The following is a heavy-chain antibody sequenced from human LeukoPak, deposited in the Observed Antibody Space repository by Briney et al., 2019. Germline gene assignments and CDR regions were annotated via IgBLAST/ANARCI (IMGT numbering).Heavy chain of an antibody. CDR3: ARHKSGYDYRIFDY. V-gene: IGHV4-38-2*02. J-gene: IGHJ4*02. CDR2: IYHSGST. Sequence: SETLSLTCTVSGYSISSGYYWGWIRQPPGQGLEWIGSIYHSGSTSYNPSLKSRVTISVDTSKNQFFLKLSSVTAADTAIYYCARHKSGYDYRIFDYWGQGTLVTVTS. CDR1: GYSISSGYY. D-gene: IGHD5-12*01.